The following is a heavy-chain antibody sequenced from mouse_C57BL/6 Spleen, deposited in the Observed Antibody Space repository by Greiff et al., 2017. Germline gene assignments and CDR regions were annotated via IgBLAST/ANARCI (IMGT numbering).Heavy chain of an antibody. D-gene: IGHD3-2*02. V-gene: IGHV1-64*01. Sequence: QVQLQQPGAELVKPGASVKLSCKASGYTFTSYWMHWVKQRPGQGLAWIGMIHPNSGSTNYNEKFKSKATLTVDKSSSTAYMQLSSLTSEDSAVYYCARSGGYYAMDYWGQGTSVTVSS. J-gene: IGHJ4*01. CDR2: IHPNSGST. CDR1: GYTFTSYW. CDR3: ARSGGYYAMDY.